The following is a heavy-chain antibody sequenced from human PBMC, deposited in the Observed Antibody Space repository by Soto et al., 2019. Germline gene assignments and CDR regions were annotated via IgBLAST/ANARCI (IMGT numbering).Heavy chain of an antibody. CDR2: ISWNSGST. D-gene: IGHD6-6*01. Sequence: DVQLVESGGGLVQPGRSLRLSCAASGFIFDDFAMHWVRQAPGKGLEWVSGISWNSGSTDYAASVKGRFIISRDNARNSLYLQMNSLRGEDTAIYYCAKVIRADSTSSNFYYYSGLDVWGQGTTVTVSS. CDR1: GFIFDDFA. V-gene: IGHV3-9*01. CDR3: AKVIRADSTSSNFYYYSGLDV. J-gene: IGHJ6*02.